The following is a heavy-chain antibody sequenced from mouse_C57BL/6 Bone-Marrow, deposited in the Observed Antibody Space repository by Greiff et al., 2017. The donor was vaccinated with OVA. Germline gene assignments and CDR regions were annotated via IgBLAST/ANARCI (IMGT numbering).Heavy chain of an antibody. CDR2: IYPRSGNT. J-gene: IGHJ2*01. V-gene: IGHV1-81*01. D-gene: IGHD1-1*01. CDR3: ARGSSQASYFDY. CDR1: GYTFTSYG. Sequence: QVQLQQSGAELARPGASVKLSCKASGYTFTSYGISWVKQRTGQGLEWIGEIYPRSGNTYYNEKFKGKATLTADKSSSTAYMDLRSLTSEDSAVDFCARGSSQASYFDYWGQGTTLTVSS.